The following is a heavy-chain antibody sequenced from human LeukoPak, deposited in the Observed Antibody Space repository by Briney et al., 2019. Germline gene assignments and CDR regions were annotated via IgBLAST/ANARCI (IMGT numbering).Heavy chain of an antibody. V-gene: IGHV4-61*02. CDR1: GGSISSGSYY. D-gene: IGHD2-2*01. CDR2: IYTSGST. J-gene: IGHJ4*02. Sequence: SDTLSLTCTVSGGSISSGSYYWSWIRQPAGKGLEWIGRIYTSGSTNYNPSLKSRVTISVDTSKNQFSLKLSSVTAADTAVYYCARAWGRVVPAAVDYWGQGTLVTVSS. CDR3: ARAWGRVVPAAVDY.